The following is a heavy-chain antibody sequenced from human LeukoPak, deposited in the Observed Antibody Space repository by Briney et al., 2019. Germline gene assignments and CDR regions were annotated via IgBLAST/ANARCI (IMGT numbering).Heavy chain of an antibody. V-gene: IGHV3-23*01. CDR2: ISGSGGGT. J-gene: IGHJ4*02. Sequence: GGSLRLSCAASGFTFSSYAMNWVRQAPGKGLEWVSSISGSGGGTYYADSEKGRFTISRDNSKNTLYLRMGSLRAEDTAVYYCAKSGSCTSTSCYTVPYFDYWGQGTLVTVSS. D-gene: IGHD2-2*02. CDR1: GFTFSSYA. CDR3: AKSGSCTSTSCYTVPYFDY.